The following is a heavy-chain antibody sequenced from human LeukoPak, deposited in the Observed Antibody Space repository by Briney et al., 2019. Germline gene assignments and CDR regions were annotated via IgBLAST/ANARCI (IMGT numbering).Heavy chain of an antibody. Sequence: GGSLRLSCAASGFTFSSYAMHWVRQAPGKGLEYVSAISSNGGSTYYANSVKGRFTIYRDNSKNTLYLQMGSLRAEDMAVYYCARVGCSSTSCAIDYWGQGTLVTVSS. J-gene: IGHJ4*02. CDR2: ISSNGGST. CDR3: ARVGCSSTSCAIDY. D-gene: IGHD2-2*01. CDR1: GFTFSSYA. V-gene: IGHV3-64*01.